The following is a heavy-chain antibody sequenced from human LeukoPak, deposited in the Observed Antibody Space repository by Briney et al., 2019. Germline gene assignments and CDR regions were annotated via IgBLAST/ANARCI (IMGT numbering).Heavy chain of an antibody. CDR2: LSGSGGST. D-gene: IGHD3-10*01. CDR3: AKCFFRSGSGYFDY. V-gene: IGHV3-23*01. J-gene: IGHJ4*02. CDR1: GFTFSSYA. Sequence: GGSLRLSCAASGFTFSSYAVSWVRQAPGKGLEWVSALSGSGGSTYSADSVKGRFTISRDNSKNTLYLQMNSLRAEDTAVYYCAKCFFRSGSGYFDYWGQGTLVTVSS.